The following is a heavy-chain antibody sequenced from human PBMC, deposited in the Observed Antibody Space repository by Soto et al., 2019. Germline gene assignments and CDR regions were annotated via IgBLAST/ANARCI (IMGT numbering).Heavy chain of an antibody. CDR1: GYTFTSYG. CDR3: AGGHTAYAWGHDFDY. D-gene: IGHD3-16*01. J-gene: IGHJ4*02. Sequence: ASVKVSCKASGYTFTSYGISWVRQAPGQGLEWMGWISAYNGNTNYAQKLQGRVTMTTDTSTSTAYMELRSLRSEDTAVYYCAGGHTAYAWGHDFDYWGQGTLVTVSS. V-gene: IGHV1-18*01. CDR2: ISAYNGNT.